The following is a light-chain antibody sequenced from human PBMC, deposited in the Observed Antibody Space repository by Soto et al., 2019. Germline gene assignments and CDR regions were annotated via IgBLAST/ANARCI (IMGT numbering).Light chain of an antibody. CDR1: QSVSSSY. CDR3: QQYGSSPQI. CDR2: GAS. V-gene: IGKV3-20*01. J-gene: IGKJ3*01. Sequence: EIVLTQSPGTLSLSPGERATLSCRASQSVSSSYLAWYQQKPGQAPRLLIYGASSRATAIPDRFSGSGSGTDFTLTISRLEPEDFAVYYCQQYGSSPQIFGPGTKVDIK.